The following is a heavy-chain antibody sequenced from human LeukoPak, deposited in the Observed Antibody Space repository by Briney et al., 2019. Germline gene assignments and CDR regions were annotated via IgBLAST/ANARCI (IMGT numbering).Heavy chain of an antibody. Sequence: ASVKVSCKTSGYTFSNYDINWVRQAPGQGPEWMGWMNPNSGNTGYALQFQGRVTMTRDTSIPTAYMELSGLRPDDTAVYYCARAIRHQLLSDYWGQGTLVTVSS. V-gene: IGHV1-8*01. J-gene: IGHJ4*02. D-gene: IGHD2-2*01. CDR2: MNPNSGNT. CDR3: ARAIRHQLLSDY. CDR1: GYTFSNYD.